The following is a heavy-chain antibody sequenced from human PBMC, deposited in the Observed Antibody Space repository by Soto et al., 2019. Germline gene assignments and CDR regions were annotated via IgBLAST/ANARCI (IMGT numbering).Heavy chain of an antibody. CDR2: IWYDGSNR. CDR3: ARDASDSSGYHPFDY. V-gene: IGHV3-33*01. CDR1: GFTFSSYG. Sequence: PGGSLRLSCAASGFTFSSYGMHWVRQAPGKGLDWVAVIWYDGSNRYYADSVKGRFTISRDNSRNKLYLQMNSLRAEDRAVYYWARDASDSSGYHPFDYWGQGTLVTVSS. D-gene: IGHD3-22*01. J-gene: IGHJ4*02.